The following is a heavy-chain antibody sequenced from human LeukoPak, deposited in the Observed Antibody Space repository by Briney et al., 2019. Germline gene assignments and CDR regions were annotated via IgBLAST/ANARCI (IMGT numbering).Heavy chain of an antibody. CDR2: MNSNNGNT. V-gene: IGHV1-8*02. D-gene: IGHD3-22*01. J-gene: IGHJ3*02. CDR3: ARGHEYYYDSSGYYLKYAFDI. CDR1: GYTFTSYD. Sequence: GASVKVSCKASGYTFTSYDIYWVRQATGQGLEWMAWMNSNNGNTGYAPKFQGRVTMTRNTSISTAYIELSSLRSEDTAVYYCARGHEYYYDSSGYYLKYAFDIWGQGTKVTVSS.